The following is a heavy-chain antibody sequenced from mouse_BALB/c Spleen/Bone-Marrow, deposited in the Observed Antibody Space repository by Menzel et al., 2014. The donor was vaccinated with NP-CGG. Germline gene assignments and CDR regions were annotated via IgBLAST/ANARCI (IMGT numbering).Heavy chain of an antibody. V-gene: IGHV1-7*01. J-gene: IGHJ4*01. CDR3: ARPPYHYGSSDDAMDF. Sequence: VQLQQSGAELAKPWASVKMSCKASGYTFTSYWMHWVKQGPGQGLEWIGYINPSTGHTEYNQKFKDKATFTADTSSSTAYMQLSSLTSEDAAVYYCARPPYHYGSSDDAMDFWGHRTSATISS. D-gene: IGHD1-1*01. CDR1: GYTFTSYW. CDR2: INPSTGHT.